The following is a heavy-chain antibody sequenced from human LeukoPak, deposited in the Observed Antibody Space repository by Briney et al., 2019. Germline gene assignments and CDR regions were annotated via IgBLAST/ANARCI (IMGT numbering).Heavy chain of an antibody. Sequence: GASVKVSCKVTGYTLTELSMHWVRQAPGKGLEWMGGFDPEDGETIYAQKFQGRVTMTEDTSTDTAYMELSSLRSEDTAVYYCARRAFYYYGMAVWGQRTTVTVSS. CDR2: FDPEDGET. CDR1: GYTLTELS. CDR3: ARRAFYYYGMAV. V-gene: IGHV1-24*01. J-gene: IGHJ6*02.